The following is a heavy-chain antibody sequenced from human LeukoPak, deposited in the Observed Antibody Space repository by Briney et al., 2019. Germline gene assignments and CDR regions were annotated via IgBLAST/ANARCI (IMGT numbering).Heavy chain of an antibody. CDR2: IYPGDSDT. J-gene: IGHJ3*02. V-gene: IGHV5-51*01. D-gene: IGHD3-22*01. Sequence: GESLKISCKGSGYSFTSYWIGWVRQVPGKGLEWMGIIYPGDSDTRYSPSFQGQVTISADKSISTAYLQWSSLKASDTAMYYCARSPEGGSGYDTHLGPNAFDIWGQGTMVTVSS. CDR3: ARSPEGGSGYDTHLGPNAFDI. CDR1: GYSFTSYW.